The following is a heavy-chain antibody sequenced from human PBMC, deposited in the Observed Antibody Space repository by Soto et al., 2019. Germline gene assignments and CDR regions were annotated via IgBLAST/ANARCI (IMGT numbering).Heavy chain of an antibody. CDR2: MSYDGSNK. V-gene: IGHV3-30-3*01. J-gene: IGHJ4*02. D-gene: IGHD3-16*01. CDR1: GFTFSSYA. Sequence: QVQLVESGGGVVQPGRSLRLSCAASGFTFSSYAMHWVRRAPGKGLEWMAVMSYDGSNKYYADSVKGRFTISRDNSKNALDLQTNSLRPEAAARCGCEGEGGAYWGQGTLVIVSS. CDR3: EGEGGAY.